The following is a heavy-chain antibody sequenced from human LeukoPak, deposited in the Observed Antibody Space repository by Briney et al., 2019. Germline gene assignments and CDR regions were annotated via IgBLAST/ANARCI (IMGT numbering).Heavy chain of an antibody. J-gene: IGHJ4*02. V-gene: IGHV3-30*02. CDR1: GFTVTSYG. CDR3: AKDIAYYYDSSGPLFDN. CDR2: IRHIGSNK. Sequence: GGSLRLSCAASGFTVTSYGMHWVRQAPGKGLEWVAFIRHIGSNKYYTDSVKGRFTISRDNSKNTLYLQMNSLRPEDTAVYYCAKDIAYYYDSSGPLFDNWGQGTPVTVSS. D-gene: IGHD3-22*01.